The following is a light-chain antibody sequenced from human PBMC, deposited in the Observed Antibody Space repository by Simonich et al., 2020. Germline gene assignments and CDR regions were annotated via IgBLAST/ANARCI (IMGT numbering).Light chain of an antibody. Sequence: DIVMTQSPDSLAVSLGERATLNCKSTQSVLYISNNQNYLAWYQQKPGQPPKLMIYWASTRESGVPDRFSGSGSATDFTLTISSLQAADVAVYYCQQYYSTPYTFGQGTKLEIK. CDR2: WAS. CDR1: QSVLYISNNQNY. J-gene: IGKJ2*01. V-gene: IGKV4-1*01. CDR3: QQYYSTPYT.